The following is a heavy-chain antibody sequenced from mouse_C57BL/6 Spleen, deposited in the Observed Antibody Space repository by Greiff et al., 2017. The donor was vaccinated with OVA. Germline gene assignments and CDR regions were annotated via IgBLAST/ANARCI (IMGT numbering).Heavy chain of an antibody. CDR3: ARHRITTVGYYFDY. Sequence: EVQLQESGGDLVKPGGSLKLSCAASGFTFSSYGMSWVRQTPDKRLEWVATISSGGSYTYYPDSVKGRFTISRDNAKNTLYLQMSSLKSEDTAMYYCARHRITTVGYYFDYWGQGTTLTVSS. J-gene: IGHJ2*01. CDR1: GFTFSSYG. V-gene: IGHV5-6*01. CDR2: ISSGGSYT. D-gene: IGHD1-1*01.